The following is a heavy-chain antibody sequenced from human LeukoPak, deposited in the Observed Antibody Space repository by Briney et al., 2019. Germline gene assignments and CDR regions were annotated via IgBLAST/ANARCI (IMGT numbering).Heavy chain of an antibody. V-gene: IGHV3-48*02. Sequence: GGSLRLSCAASGFTFSDYSMNWVRQAPGKGLEWVSYIDGSGDTIYYADPVKGRFTISRDNAKNSLDLQMNSLRDEDTAVYYCSRRFDCWGQGTLVTVSS. J-gene: IGHJ4*02. CDR1: GFTFSDYS. CDR2: IDGSGDTI. CDR3: SRRFDC.